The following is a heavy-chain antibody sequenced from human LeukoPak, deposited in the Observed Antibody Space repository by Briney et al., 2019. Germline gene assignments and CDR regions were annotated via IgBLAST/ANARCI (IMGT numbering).Heavy chain of an antibody. J-gene: IGHJ5*02. D-gene: IGHD6-13*01. Sequence: SETLSLTCAVYGGSFSGYYLRWIRQPPGKGLEWIGEINHSGSTNYNPSLKSRVTISVDTSKNQFSLKLSSVTAADTAVYYCARGLVRFLAAGKRWFDPWGQGTLVTVSS. V-gene: IGHV4-34*01. CDR2: INHSGST. CDR1: GGSFSGYY. CDR3: ARGLVRFLAAGKRWFDP.